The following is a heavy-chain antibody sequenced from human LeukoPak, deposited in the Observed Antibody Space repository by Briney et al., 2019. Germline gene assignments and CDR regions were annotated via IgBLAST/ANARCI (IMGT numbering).Heavy chain of an antibody. CDR1: GYTLTELS. CDR2: FDPEDGET. J-gene: IGHJ6*02. V-gene: IGHV1-24*01. Sequence: ASVKVSCKVSGYTLTELSMHWVRQAPGKGLEWMGGFDPEDGETTYAQKFQGRVTITADESTSTAYMELSSLRSEDTAVYYCARAEGDYGEDYYYGMDVWGQGTTVTVSS. D-gene: IGHD4-17*01. CDR3: ARAEGDYGEDYYYGMDV.